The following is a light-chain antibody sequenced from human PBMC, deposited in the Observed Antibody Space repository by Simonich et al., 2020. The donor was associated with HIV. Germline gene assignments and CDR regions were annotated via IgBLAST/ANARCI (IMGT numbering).Light chain of an antibody. V-gene: IGLV9-49*01. J-gene: IGLJ3*02. CDR3: GADHGSGSNFVWV. CDR2: VGTGGCVG. Sequence: QPVLTQPPSASASLGASVTLTCTLSSGYSNYKVDWYQQRPGKGPRFVMRVGTGGCVGAKGGGSPDLFSVLGSGLNRYLTIKNIQEEDESDYHCGADHGSGSNFVWVFGGGTKLTVL. CDR1: SGYSNYK.